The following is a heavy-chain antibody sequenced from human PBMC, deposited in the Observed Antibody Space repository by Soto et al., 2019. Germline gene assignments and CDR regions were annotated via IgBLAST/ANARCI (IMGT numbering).Heavy chain of an antibody. D-gene: IGHD4-17*01. Sequence: SETLSLTCTVSGGSISSSNYYWGWIRQPPGKGLEWIGIIYYSGSTYYNPSLKSRVIISVDTSKNQFSLKLSSVTAADTAVYYCARLRKGSRWFDPWGQGTLVTVSS. CDR1: GGSISSSNYY. J-gene: IGHJ5*02. V-gene: IGHV4-39*01. CDR2: IYYSGST. CDR3: ARLRKGSRWFDP.